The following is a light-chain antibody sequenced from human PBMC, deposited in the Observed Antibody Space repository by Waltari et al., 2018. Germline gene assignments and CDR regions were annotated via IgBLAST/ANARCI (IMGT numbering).Light chain of an antibody. Sequence: QSVLTQAPSASGTPGPRVPLSCSGSNSPIGSNYGYWYQQFPGPAPRLLIYKSSQRPSGVPDRFSGSKSGTSASLAISGLRSEDEADYYCATWDDRLSFWVFGEGTSLTVL. V-gene: IGLV1-47*01. CDR1: NSPIGSNY. CDR2: KSS. J-gene: IGLJ3*02. CDR3: ATWDDRLSFWV.